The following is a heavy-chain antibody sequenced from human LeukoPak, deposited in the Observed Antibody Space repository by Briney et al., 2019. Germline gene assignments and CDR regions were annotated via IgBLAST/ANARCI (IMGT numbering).Heavy chain of an antibody. CDR2: ISDRGTYI. Sequence: GGSLRLSCAASGFTFSSYSMNWVRQAPGKGLEWVASISDRGTYIYYADSVKGRFTISRDNAKNSLYLQMNSLRAEDTAVYYCANHLACGSTSCPPFDSWGQGTLVTVSS. D-gene: IGHD2-2*01. J-gene: IGHJ4*02. CDR1: GFTFSSYS. CDR3: ANHLACGSTSCPPFDS. V-gene: IGHV3-21*01.